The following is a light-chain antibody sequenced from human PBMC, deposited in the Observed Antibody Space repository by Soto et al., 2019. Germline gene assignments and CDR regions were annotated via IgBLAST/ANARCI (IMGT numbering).Light chain of an antibody. V-gene: IGKV1-9*01. CDR2: AAS. J-gene: IGKJ5*01. CDR3: QHLNNSPIS. CDR1: QGISSF. Sequence: DIQLTQSPSFLSASVGDRVTISCRASQGISSFLAWYQQKPGKAPKLLIYAASTLQNGVPSRFSGSGSGTVFTLTISSLQPADFATYYCQHLNNSPISFGQGTRLEIK.